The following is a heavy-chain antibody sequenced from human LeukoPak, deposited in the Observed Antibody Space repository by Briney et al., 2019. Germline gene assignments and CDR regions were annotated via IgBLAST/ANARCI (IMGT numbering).Heavy chain of an antibody. J-gene: IGHJ5*02. CDR3: ARDRQQLGYDP. D-gene: IGHD6-13*01. V-gene: IGHV4-30-2*01. CDR2: IYHSGST. CDR1: GGSISSGGYY. Sequence: PSETLSLTCTVSGGSISSGGYYWSWIRQPPGKGLEWIGYIYHSGSTYYNPSLKSRVTISVDRSKNQFSLKLSSVTAADTAVYYCARDRQQLGYDPWGQGTLVTVSS.